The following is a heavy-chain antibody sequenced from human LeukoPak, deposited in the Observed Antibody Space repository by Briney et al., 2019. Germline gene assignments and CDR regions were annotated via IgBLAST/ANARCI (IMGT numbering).Heavy chain of an antibody. V-gene: IGHV3-72*01. CDR3: ARGYCASGVCSPYHYYMGV. J-gene: IGHJ6*03. Sequence: GGSLRLSCAASGFTFTEHYMDWVRQAPGKGLEWVGHIRNKANSYITEYAASVKGRFTISRDNSKNSLYLQMNSLKTEDTAVYFCARGYCASGVCSPYHYYMGVWGNGTTVTVSS. CDR1: GFTFTEHY. D-gene: IGHD2-8*01. CDR2: IRNKANSYIT.